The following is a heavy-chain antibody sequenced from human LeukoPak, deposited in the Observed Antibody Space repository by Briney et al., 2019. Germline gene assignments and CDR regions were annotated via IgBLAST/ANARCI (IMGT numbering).Heavy chain of an antibody. V-gene: IGHV4-31*03. CDR1: GGSISNGDYY. CDR2: IYYSGST. D-gene: IGHD5-12*01. Sequence: PSETLSLTCTVSGGSISNGDYYWTWIRQHPGKGLEWIGYIYYSGSTYYNPSLKSRVVISVDTSKNQFSLKLKSVTAADTAVYYCARDRRWLRFHGLDIWGQGTMVTVSS. J-gene: IGHJ3*02. CDR3: ARDRRWLRFHGLDI.